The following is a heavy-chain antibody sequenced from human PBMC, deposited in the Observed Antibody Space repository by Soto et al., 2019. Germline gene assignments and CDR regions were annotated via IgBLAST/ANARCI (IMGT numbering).Heavy chain of an antibody. D-gene: IGHD6-19*01. CDR1: GYIFTGYY. V-gene: IGHV1-2*04. CDR2: INPNSGDT. Sequence: ASGKVSCKASGYIFTGYYMHWVRQAPGQGLEWMGWINPNSGDTNYTQKFQGWVTMTSDTSISTAYMELSRLRSDDTAVYYCATSRISIAVAGETEYYFDYWGQGTLVTVSS. J-gene: IGHJ4*02. CDR3: ATSRISIAVAGETEYYFDY.